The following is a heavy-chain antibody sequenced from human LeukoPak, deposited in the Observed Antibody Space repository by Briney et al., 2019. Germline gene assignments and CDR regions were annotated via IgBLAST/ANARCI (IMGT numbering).Heavy chain of an antibody. CDR2: INPNSGGT. CDR3: ARADRLHGGPYLIGP. D-gene: IGHD2-21*01. V-gene: IGHV1-2*03. CDR1: GYSFTDYY. Sequence: LGASVKVSCKTSGYSFTDYYMHWVRQAPGQGLEWMGWINPNSGGTSSAQKFQGRATMTRDTSITTVYMEVSWLTSDDTAIYYCARADRLHGGPYLIGPWGQGTLVTVSS. J-gene: IGHJ5*02.